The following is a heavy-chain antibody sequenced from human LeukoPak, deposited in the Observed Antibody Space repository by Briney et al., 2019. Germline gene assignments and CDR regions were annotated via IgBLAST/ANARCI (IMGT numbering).Heavy chain of an antibody. CDR2: ISYDGSNK. CDR3: AREEQQLFHLFDY. Sequence: GSLRLSCAASGFTFSSYAMHWVRQAPGKGLEWVAVISYDGSNKYYADSVKGRFTISRDNSKNTLYLQMNSLRAEDTAVYYCAREEQQLFHLFDYWGREPWSPSPQ. CDR1: GFTFSSYA. J-gene: IGHJ4*02. D-gene: IGHD6-13*01. V-gene: IGHV3-30-3*01.